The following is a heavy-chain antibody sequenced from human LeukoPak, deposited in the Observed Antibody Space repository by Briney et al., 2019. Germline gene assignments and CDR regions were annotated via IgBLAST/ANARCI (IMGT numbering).Heavy chain of an antibody. CDR1: GFTFSNNG. J-gene: IGHJ4*02. CDR3: AKTQGFFDH. V-gene: IGHV3-23*01. Sequence: GGSLRLPCAASGFTFSNNGMTWVRQAPGKGMEWVTGISDGGDTTYDAGSVKGRFTVSRDNSKNILYLQMNSLRAEDTAIYYCAKTQGFFDHWGQGSLVTVSS. CDR2: ISDGGDTT.